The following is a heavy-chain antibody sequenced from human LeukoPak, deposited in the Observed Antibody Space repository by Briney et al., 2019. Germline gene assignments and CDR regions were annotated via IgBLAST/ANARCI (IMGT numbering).Heavy chain of an antibody. Sequence: GGSLRLSCAASGFTFSSYWMHWVRQAPGKGLEWVSGISWNSGSIGYADSVKGRFTISRDNAKNSLYLQMNSLRAEDTALYYCAKDTDSGSYYWLDYWGQGTLVTVSS. CDR2: ISWNSGSI. J-gene: IGHJ4*02. D-gene: IGHD1-26*01. CDR3: AKDTDSGSYYWLDY. CDR1: GFTFSSYW. V-gene: IGHV3-9*01.